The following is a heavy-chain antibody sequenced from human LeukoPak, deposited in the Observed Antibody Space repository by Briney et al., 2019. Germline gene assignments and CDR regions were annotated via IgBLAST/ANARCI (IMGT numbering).Heavy chain of an antibody. J-gene: IGHJ6*03. V-gene: IGHV1-8*01. CDR1: GYTFTSYD. Sequence: ASVKVSCKASGYTFTSYDINWVRQATGQGLEWMGWMNPNSGNTGYAQKFQGRLTMTRNTSITTAYMELSSLRSEDTAVYYCARDYYDSSGYYYYYYMDVWGKGTTVTVSS. CDR2: MNPNSGNT. CDR3: ARDYYDSSGYYYYYYMDV. D-gene: IGHD3-22*01.